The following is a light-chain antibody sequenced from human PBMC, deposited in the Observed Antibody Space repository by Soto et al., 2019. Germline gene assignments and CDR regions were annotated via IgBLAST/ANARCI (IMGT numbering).Light chain of an antibody. Sequence: DIQMTQSPSSLSASVGDRVTITCRASQSISSYLNWYQQKPGKATKVLIYAASSLQSGVSSRFSGSGSGTDFTLTITNLQPEDFAIYYCQQSYNTPRTFGQGTKVEI. CDR1: QSISSY. CDR2: AAS. V-gene: IGKV1-39*01. J-gene: IGKJ1*01. CDR3: QQSYNTPRT.